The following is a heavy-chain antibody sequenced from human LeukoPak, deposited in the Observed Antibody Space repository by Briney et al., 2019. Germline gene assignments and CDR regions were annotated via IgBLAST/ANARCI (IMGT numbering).Heavy chain of an antibody. V-gene: IGHV1-2*02. D-gene: IGHD1-26*01. Sequence: ASVKVSCKASGYTFSDYYIHWVRQARGQGLEWMGWINPKSGDTDYAQNFQGRVTMTRDTSITTAYLELSRVRYDDTAVYFCVRDRGLLGVTRLNWFDPWAREPWSPSPQ. CDR3: VRDRGLLGVTRLNWFDP. CDR1: GYTFSDYY. J-gene: IGHJ5*02. CDR2: INPKSGDT.